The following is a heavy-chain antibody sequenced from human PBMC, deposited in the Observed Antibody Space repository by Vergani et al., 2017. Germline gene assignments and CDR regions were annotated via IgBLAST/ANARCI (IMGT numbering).Heavy chain of an antibody. CDR1: GFTFDDYA. Sequence: EVQLVESGGGLVQPGRSLRLSCAASGFTFDDYAMHWVRQAPGKGLEWVSGISWNSGSIGYADSVKGRFTISRDNAQNSLYLQMNSLRAEDTALYYCAKGGGSSGYYYDGWFDPWGQGTLVTVSS. CDR3: AKGGGSSGYYYDGWFDP. D-gene: IGHD3-22*01. V-gene: IGHV3-9*01. J-gene: IGHJ5*02. CDR2: ISWNSGSI.